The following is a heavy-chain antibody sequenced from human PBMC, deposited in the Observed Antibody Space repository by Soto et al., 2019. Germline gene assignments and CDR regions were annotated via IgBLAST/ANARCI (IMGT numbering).Heavy chain of an antibody. D-gene: IGHD6-19*01. CDR3: ARKVRDSSGWYTYYYYGMDV. J-gene: IGHJ6*02. CDR1: GGTFSSYA. Sequence: SVKVSCKASGGTFSSYAISWVRQAPGQGLEWMGGIIPIFGTANYAQKFQGRVTITADESTSTAYMELSSLRSEDTAVYYCARKVRDSSGWYTYYYYGMDVWGQGTTVTVSS. V-gene: IGHV1-69*13. CDR2: IIPIFGTA.